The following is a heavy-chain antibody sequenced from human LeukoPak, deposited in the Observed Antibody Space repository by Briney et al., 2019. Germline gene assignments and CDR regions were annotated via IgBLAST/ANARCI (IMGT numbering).Heavy chain of an antibody. V-gene: IGHV4-59*08. CDR2: IYYSGST. D-gene: IGHD4-17*01. J-gene: IGHJ5*02. CDR1: GGSISSYY. CDR3: ARHLDYGDLKRWWFDP. Sequence: SETLSLTCTVSGGSISSYYWSWIRQPPGKGLEWIGYIYYSGSTNYNPSLKSRVTISVDTSKNQFPLKLSSVTAADTAVYYCARHLDYGDLKRWWFDPWGQGTLVTVSS.